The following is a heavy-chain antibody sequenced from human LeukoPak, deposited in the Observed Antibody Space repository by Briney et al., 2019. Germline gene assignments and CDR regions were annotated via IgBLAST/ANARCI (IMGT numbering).Heavy chain of an antibody. D-gene: IGHD3-10*01. Sequence: GGSLRLSCAASGFTFSSYAMSWVRQAPGKGLEWVSAISGSGGSTYYADSVKGRFTISRDNSKNTPYLQMNSLRAEDTAVYYCAKDGVMVRGVIISFDYWGQGTLVTVSS. V-gene: IGHV3-23*01. CDR3: AKDGVMVRGVIISFDY. CDR2: ISGSGGST. CDR1: GFTFSSYA. J-gene: IGHJ4*02.